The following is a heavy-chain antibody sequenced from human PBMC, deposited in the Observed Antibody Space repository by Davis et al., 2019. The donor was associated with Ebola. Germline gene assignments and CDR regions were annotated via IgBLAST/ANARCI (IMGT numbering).Heavy chain of an antibody. V-gene: IGHV3-74*01. Sequence: GESLKISCAASCFTFSHYWMHWVRQAPGKGLVWVSRINSDGSSTDYADSAKGRFTITRDNSKNTLYLQMNSLRAEDTAVYYCARSTYYYDSLDYWGQGTLVTVSS. D-gene: IGHD3-22*01. J-gene: IGHJ4*02. CDR3: ARSTYYYDSLDY. CDR2: INSDGSST. CDR1: CFTFSHYW.